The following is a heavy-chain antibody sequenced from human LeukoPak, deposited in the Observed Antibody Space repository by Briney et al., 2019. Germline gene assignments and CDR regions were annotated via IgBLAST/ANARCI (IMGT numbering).Heavy chain of an antibody. J-gene: IGHJ1*01. V-gene: IGHV3-73*01. CDR3: TTPPGNYYAWAYFQH. CDR1: GFTFSGSA. Sequence: GGSLRLSCAASGFTFSGSAMHWVRQASGKGLEWVGRIRSKANSYATAYAASVKGRFTISRDDSKNTLYLQMNSLKTEDTAVYYCTTPPGNYYAWAYFQHWGQGTLVTVSS. CDR2: IRSKANSYAT. D-gene: IGHD1-26*01.